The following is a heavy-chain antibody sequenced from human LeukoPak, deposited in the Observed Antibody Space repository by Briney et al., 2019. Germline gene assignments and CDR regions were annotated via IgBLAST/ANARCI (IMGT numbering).Heavy chain of an antibody. J-gene: IGHJ4*02. CDR3: AKDPDPSYSGSYEAES. CDR1: GFTFSSYA. CDR2: ISGSGGST. V-gene: IGHV3-23*01. Sequence: GGSLRLSCAAPGFTFSSYAMSWVRQAPGKGLEWVSAISGSGGSTYYADSVKGRFTISRDNSKNTLYLQMNSLRAEDTAVYYCAKDPDPSYSGSYEAESWGQGTLVTVSS. D-gene: IGHD1-26*01.